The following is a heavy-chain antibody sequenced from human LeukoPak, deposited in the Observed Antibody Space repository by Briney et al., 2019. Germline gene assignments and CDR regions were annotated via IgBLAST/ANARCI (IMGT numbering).Heavy chain of an antibody. CDR2: MYHSGST. V-gene: IGHV4-38-2*01. D-gene: IGHD4-11*01. CDR3: ARRYSNYFFDY. Sequence: SETLSLTCAVSGYPISGGYYWGWIRQPPGKGLEWIGSMYHSGSTYYNPSLKSRVTISVDTSKNQFSLKLSSVTAADAAVYYCARRYSNYFFDYWGQGTLVTVPS. J-gene: IGHJ4*02. CDR1: GYPISGGYY.